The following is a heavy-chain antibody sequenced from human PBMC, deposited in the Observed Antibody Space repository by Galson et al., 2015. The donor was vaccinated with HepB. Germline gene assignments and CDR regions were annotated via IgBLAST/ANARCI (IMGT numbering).Heavy chain of an antibody. CDR2: FKGHNGNT. D-gene: IGHD3-10*01. CDR1: GYTFSMYS. J-gene: IGHJ4*02. Sequence: FVKVSCKASGYTFSMYSFSWVRQVHGQGLEWMGWFKGHNGNTNYAPKVQGRITMTTDTTTSTAYMELTSLRPDDTAVYYCARDFYNGWYVHDYWGQGTLVIVSS. CDR3: ARDFYNGWYVHDY. V-gene: IGHV1-18*04.